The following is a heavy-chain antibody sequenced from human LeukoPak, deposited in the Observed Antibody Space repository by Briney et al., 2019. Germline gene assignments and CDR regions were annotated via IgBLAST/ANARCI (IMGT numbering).Heavy chain of an antibody. CDR2: IYYSGST. CDR3: ARAPSGSFRYYFDY. CDR1: GGSISSYY. J-gene: IGHJ4*02. Sequence: SETLSLTCTVSGGSISSYYWSWIRQPPGKGLEWIGYIYYSGSTNYNPSLKSRVTISVDTSKNQFSLKLSSVTAADTAVYYCARAPSGSFRYYFDYWGQGTLVTVSS. D-gene: IGHD3-10*01. V-gene: IGHV4-59*12.